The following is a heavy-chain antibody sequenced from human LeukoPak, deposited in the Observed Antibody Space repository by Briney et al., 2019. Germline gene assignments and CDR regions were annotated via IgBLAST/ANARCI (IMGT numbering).Heavy chain of an antibody. D-gene: IGHD6-6*01. V-gene: IGHV3-21*01. CDR3: ARDVSAARRFDY. Sequence: GGTLRLSCAASGFTFSSYSMNWVRQAPGKGLEWVSSISSSSSYIYYADSVKGRFTISRDNAKNSLYLQMNSLRAEDTAVYYCARDVSAARRFDYWGQGTLVTVSS. J-gene: IGHJ4*02. CDR1: GFTFSSYS. CDR2: ISSSSSYI.